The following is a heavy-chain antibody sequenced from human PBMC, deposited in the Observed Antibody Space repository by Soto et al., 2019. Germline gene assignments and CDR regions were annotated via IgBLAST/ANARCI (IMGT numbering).Heavy chain of an antibody. CDR1: GGSISSSSYY. D-gene: IGHD4-4*01. V-gene: IGHV4-39*01. Sequence: PSETLSLTCTVSGGSISSSSYYWGWIRQPPGKGLEWIGSIYYSGSTYYNPSLKSRVTISVDTSKNQFSLKLSSVTAADTAVYYCARQASTVTTAWTSFNWFDPWGQGTLVTVSS. CDR2: IYYSGST. CDR3: ARQASTVTTAWTSFNWFDP. J-gene: IGHJ5*02.